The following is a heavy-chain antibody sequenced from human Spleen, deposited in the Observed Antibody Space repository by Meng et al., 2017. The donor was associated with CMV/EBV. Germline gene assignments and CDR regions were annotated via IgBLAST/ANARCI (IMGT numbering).Heavy chain of an antibody. CDR2: ISAYNGNT. CDR1: YPFTSYG. J-gene: IGHJ5*02. D-gene: IGHD3-16*02. CDR3: ARVDYVWGSYRPNWFDP. Sequence: YPFTSYGISGGRQAPGQGLEWMGWISAYNGNTNYAQKLQGRVTMTTDTSTSTAYMELRSLRSDDTAVYYCARVDYVWGSYRPNWFDPWGQGTLVTVSS. V-gene: IGHV1-18*01.